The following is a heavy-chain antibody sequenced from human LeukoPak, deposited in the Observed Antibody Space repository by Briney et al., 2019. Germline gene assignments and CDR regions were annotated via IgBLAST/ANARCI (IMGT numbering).Heavy chain of an antibody. CDR2: IHSSGIT. D-gene: IGHD6-13*01. CDR3: TRPRSIAAADDAFDI. J-gene: IGHJ3*02. CDR1: GLSVSSSY. Sequence: GGSLRLSCAASGLSVSSSYMSWVRQAPGKGLEWVSIIHSSGITYYADSVKGRFTISRDNSKNTLYLQMNSLRAEDTAVYYCTRPRSIAAADDAFDIWGQGTMVTVSS. V-gene: IGHV3-66*02.